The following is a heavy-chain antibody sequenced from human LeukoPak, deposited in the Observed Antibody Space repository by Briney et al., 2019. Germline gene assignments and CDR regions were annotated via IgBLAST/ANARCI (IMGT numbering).Heavy chain of an antibody. CDR1: GYTFTSYY. CDR3: ARVGIVALVRGYFDY. Sequence: GASVKVSCKASGYTFTSYYMHWVRQAPGQGLEWMGIINPSGGSTSYAQKFQGRVTMTRDTSTSTVYMELSSLRSEDTAVYYCARVGIVALVRGYFDYWGQGTLVTVSS. J-gene: IGHJ4*02. CDR2: INPSGGST. D-gene: IGHD1-26*01. V-gene: IGHV1-46*01.